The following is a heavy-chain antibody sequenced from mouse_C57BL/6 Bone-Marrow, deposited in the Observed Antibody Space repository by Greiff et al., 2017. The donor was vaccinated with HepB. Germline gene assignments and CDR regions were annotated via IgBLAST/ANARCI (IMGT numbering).Heavy chain of an antibody. D-gene: IGHD2-4*01. J-gene: IGHJ3*01. Sequence: EVQLQQSGAELVRPGASVKLSCTASGFNIQDDYMHWVKQRPEQGLEWIGWIDPENGDTEYASKFQGKATITADTSSNTAYLQLSSLTSEDTAVYYGTTDDDGGFAYWGQGTLVTVSA. CDR3: TTDDDGGFAY. CDR1: GFNIQDDY. CDR2: IDPENGDT. V-gene: IGHV14-4*01.